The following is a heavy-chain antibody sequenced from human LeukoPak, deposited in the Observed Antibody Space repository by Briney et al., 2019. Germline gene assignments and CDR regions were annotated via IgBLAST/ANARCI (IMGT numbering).Heavy chain of an antibody. CDR2: IYYSGST. Sequence: SETLSLTCTVSGGSISSGGYYWSWIRQHPGKGLEWIGYIYYSGSTYYNPSLKSRVTISVDTSKNQFSLKLSSVTAADTAVYYCARAAGASDAFGIWGQGTMVTVSS. D-gene: IGHD1-26*01. CDR3: ARAAGASDAFGI. J-gene: IGHJ3*02. CDR1: GGSISSGGYY. V-gene: IGHV4-31*03.